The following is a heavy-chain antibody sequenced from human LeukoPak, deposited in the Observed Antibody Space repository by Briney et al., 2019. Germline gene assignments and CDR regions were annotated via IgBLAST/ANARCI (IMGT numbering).Heavy chain of an antibody. J-gene: IGHJ4*02. Sequence: GGSLRLSCAASAGFTFSDYWMNWVRQAPGKGLEWVAIISQDGREKLYVDSVKGRFTISRDNAKSSLYLQINSLRAEDTAIYYCAKVNYCGGDCRYFDYWGQGTLVTVSS. V-gene: IGHV3-7*03. D-gene: IGHD2-21*02. CDR2: ISQDGREK. CDR3: AKVNYCGGDCRYFDY. CDR1: AGFTFSDYW.